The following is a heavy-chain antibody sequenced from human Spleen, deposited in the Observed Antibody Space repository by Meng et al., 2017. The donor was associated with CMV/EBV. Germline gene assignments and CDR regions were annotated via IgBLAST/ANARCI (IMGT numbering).Heavy chain of an antibody. D-gene: IGHD3-3*01. CDR1: GGSISSGGYY. Sequence: SGGSISSGGYYWSWIRQHPGKGLEWIGYIYYSGSTYCNPSLKSRVTISVDTSKNQFSLKLSSVTAADTAVYYCARAYYDFWSGYFDYWGQGTLVTVSS. J-gene: IGHJ4*02. CDR3: ARAYYDFWSGYFDY. V-gene: IGHV4-31*02. CDR2: IYYSGST.